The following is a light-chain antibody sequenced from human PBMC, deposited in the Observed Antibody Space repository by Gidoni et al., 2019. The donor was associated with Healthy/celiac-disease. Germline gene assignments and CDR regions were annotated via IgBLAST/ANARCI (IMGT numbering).Light chain of an antibody. CDR1: SSDVGSYNL. J-gene: IGLJ3*02. CDR3: CSYAGSYWV. V-gene: IGLV2-23*01. CDR2: EGS. Sequence: QSALTQPASVSGSPGQSITISCTGTSSDVGSYNLVSWYQQHPGKAPKPMIYEGSKRPSGVSNHFSGSKSGNTASLTISGLQAEDEADYYCCSYAGSYWVFGGGTKLTVL.